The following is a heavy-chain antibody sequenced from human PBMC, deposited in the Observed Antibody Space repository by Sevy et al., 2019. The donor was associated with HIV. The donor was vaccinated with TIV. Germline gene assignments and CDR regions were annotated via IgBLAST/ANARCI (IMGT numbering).Heavy chain of an antibody. CDR2: ISYDGSNK. V-gene: IGHV3-30*04. Sequence: GGSLRLSCAASGFTFSSYAMHWVRQAPGKGLEWVAVISYDGSNKYYADSVKGRFTNSRDNSKNTLYLQMNSLRAEDTAVYYCAREPFYGDYVGYFQHWGQGTLVTVSS. CDR1: GFTFSSYA. CDR3: AREPFYGDYVGYFQH. J-gene: IGHJ1*01. D-gene: IGHD4-17*01.